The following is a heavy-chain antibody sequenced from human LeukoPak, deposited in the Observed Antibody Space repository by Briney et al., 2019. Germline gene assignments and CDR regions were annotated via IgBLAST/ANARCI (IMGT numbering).Heavy chain of an antibody. V-gene: IGHV3-74*01. J-gene: IGHJ4*02. Sequence: GGSLRLSCAASGFTFSSYWMHWVRQAPGKGLVWVSRISPDGSTTGHADSVKGRFTISRDNAKNTLYLQMNSLRAEDTAVYYCARDSARGFDYWGQGTLVTVSS. CDR1: GFTFSSYW. CDR2: ISPDGSTT. CDR3: ARDSARGFDY.